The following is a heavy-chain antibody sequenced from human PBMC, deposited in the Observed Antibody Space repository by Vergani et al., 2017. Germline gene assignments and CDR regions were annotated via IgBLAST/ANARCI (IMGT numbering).Heavy chain of an antibody. V-gene: IGHV3-7*01. CDR3: VRDRGSGAFDY. Sequence: EVQLVESGGGLVQPGGSLRLSCAASGFTFSSYWMSWVRQAPGKGLEWVANIKQDGSEKYYVDSVKGRFTISRDNAKNSLYLQMNSLRAEDTAVYYCVRDRGSGAFDYWGQGTLVTVSS. D-gene: IGHD6-19*01. CDR2: IKQDGSEK. CDR1: GFTFSSYW. J-gene: IGHJ4*02.